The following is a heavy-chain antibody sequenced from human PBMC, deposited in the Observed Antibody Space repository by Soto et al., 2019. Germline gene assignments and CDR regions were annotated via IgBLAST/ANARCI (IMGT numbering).Heavy chain of an antibody. D-gene: IGHD6-13*01. J-gene: IGHJ4*02. CDR2: ISYDGSNK. CDR3: AKLIAAAGSHDFDY. V-gene: IGHV3-30*18. CDR1: GFTFSSHG. Sequence: GGSLRLSCPASGFTFSSHGMHWVRQAPGKGLEWVAVISYDGSNKYYADSVKGRFTISRDNSKNTLYLQMNSLRAEDTAVYYCAKLIAAAGSHDFDYWGQGTLVTVSS.